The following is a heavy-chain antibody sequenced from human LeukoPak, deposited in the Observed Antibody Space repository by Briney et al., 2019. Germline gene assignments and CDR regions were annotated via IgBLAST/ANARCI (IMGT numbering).Heavy chain of an antibody. V-gene: IGHV1-2*02. CDR3: ARSYSYDSSGYYGAK. J-gene: IGHJ4*02. D-gene: IGHD3-22*01. CDR2: INPNSGGT. Sequence: ASVKVSCKASGYTFTGQYIHWVRQAPGQGPEWMRWINPNSGGTNYAQKFQGRVTMTRDTSISTAYMEVSSLRSDDTAVYYCARSYSYDSSGYYGAKWGQGTLVTVSS. CDR1: GYTFTGQY.